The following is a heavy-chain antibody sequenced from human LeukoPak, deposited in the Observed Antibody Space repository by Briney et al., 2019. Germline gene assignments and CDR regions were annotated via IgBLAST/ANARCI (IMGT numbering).Heavy chain of an antibody. CDR2: IYTSGST. J-gene: IGHJ4*02. CDR3: ARGPNWNSIDY. CDR1: GGSISSYY. D-gene: IGHD1-7*01. V-gene: IGHV4-4*07. Sequence: PSETLSLTCTVSGGSISSYYWSWIRQPAGKGLEWIGRIYTSGSTNYNPSLKSRVTMSIKTSKNQFSLKLSSVTAADTAMYYCARGPNWNSIDYWGQGTLVTVSS.